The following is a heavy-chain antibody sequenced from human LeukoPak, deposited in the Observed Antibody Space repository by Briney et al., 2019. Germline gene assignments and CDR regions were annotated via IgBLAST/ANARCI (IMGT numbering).Heavy chain of an antibody. D-gene: IGHD3-9*01. CDR2: IHTNGNN. CDR3: ARGYFDSRDSSNPFDN. V-gene: IGHV4-4*09. Sequence: PSETLSLTCTVSGASISSHYWSWIRQTPGKGLEWIGCIHTNGNNNYNPPLRGRVTMSVDTSKNQFSLKMTSVTAADTAVYYCARGYFDSRDSSNPFDNWGQGTLVTVSS. J-gene: IGHJ4*02. CDR1: GASISSHY.